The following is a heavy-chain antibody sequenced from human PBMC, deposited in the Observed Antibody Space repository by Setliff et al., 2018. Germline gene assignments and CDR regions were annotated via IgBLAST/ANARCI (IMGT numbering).Heavy chain of an antibody. D-gene: IGHD3-9*01. CDR3: ARAYYGTVNGYSSYYGLDV. V-gene: IGHV3-74*03. J-gene: IGHJ6*02. Sequence: GGSLRLSCAASGFTFSSYWMHWVRQDPVKGLVWVSRVNDDGSSAMYADYVKGRFIMSRDNAKNTLYLQMNSLRAEDTAVYYCARAYYGTVNGYSSYYGLDVWGQGTTVTVSS. CDR2: VNDDGSSA. CDR1: GFTFSSYW.